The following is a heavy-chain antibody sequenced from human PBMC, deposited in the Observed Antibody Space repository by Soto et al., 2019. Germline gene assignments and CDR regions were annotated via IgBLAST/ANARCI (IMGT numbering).Heavy chain of an antibody. CDR1: GDSVSRNLAS. CDR3: ARLRGDSWFDF. V-gene: IGHV6-1*01. CDR2: TYYRSRWFN. J-gene: IGHJ5*01. Sequence: SQTLSLTGVISGDSVSRNLASWSWIRQSPSRGLEWLGRTYYRSRWFNDYAGSVKGRITINPDTSNNQFSLQLTSLSPDDTAVYYCARLRGDSWFDFWGQGTRVTVSS.